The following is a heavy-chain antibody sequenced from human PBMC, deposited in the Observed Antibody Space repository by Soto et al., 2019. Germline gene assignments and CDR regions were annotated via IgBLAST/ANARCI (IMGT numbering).Heavy chain of an antibody. CDR3: AKGLAVAGADFDY. CDR2: ISSSGGVT. Sequence: GGSLRLSCAASGFSFSSYAMHWVRQAPGKGLEWVTAISSSGGVTYYADSVKGRFTISRDNSKNTLYLQMNSLRAEDTAVYFCAKGLAVAGADFDYWGQGTLVTVS. V-gene: IGHV3-23*01. CDR1: GFSFSSYA. D-gene: IGHD6-19*01. J-gene: IGHJ4*02.